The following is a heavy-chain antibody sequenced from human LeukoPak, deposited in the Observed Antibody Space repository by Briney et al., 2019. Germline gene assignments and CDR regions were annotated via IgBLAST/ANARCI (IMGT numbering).Heavy chain of an antibody. CDR1: GGSFSGYY. D-gene: IGHD3-3*01. CDR3: ARATGIYDFWSGYYNYYYMDV. J-gene: IGHJ6*03. CDR2: INHSGST. Sequence: SETLSLTCAVYGGSFSGYYWSWIHQPPGKGLEWIGEINHSGSTNYNPSLKSRVTISVDTSKNQFSLKLSSVTAADTAVYYCARATGIYDFWSGYYNYYYMDVWGKGTTVTVSS. V-gene: IGHV4-34*01.